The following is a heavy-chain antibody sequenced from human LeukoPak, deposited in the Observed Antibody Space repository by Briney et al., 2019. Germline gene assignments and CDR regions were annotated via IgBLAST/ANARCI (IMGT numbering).Heavy chain of an antibody. CDR3: AKNATPFYSILDHLDP. V-gene: IGHV3-23*01. Sequence: PGGSLRLSCAASGFTFSNYAMNWVRQAPGKGLEWVAGIGGGDDIHYADSVKGRFTGSRDDSKNTLYLQMSSLRIEDTAVYYCAKNATPFYSILDHLDPRGQGTLVTVSA. CDR2: IGGGDDI. CDR1: GFTFSNYA. D-gene: IGHD3/OR15-3a*01. J-gene: IGHJ5*02.